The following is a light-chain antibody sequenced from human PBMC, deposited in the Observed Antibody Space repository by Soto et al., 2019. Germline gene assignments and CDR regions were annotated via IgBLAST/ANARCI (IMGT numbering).Light chain of an antibody. CDR3: SSYSTSSSRV. V-gene: IGLV2-14*01. CDR1: NSDVGGYNY. J-gene: IGLJ1*01. Sequence: QSVLTQPASVSGSPGQSITISCTGTNSDVGGYNYVSWYQQHPGQAPKLMIYDVSNRPSGVSNRLSGSKSGNTASLTISGLQAEDEADYYCSSYSTSSSRVFGTGTKLTVL. CDR2: DVS.